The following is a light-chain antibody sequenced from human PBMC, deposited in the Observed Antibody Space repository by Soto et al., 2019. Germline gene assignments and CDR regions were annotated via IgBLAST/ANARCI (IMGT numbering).Light chain of an antibody. CDR2: DVN. CDR1: SSDVGAYDY. CDR3: NSFTSSSTHV. V-gene: IGLV2-14*03. Sequence: QSVLTQPASVSGSPRQSITLSCAGTSSDVGAYDYVSWYQQHPDKVPKLLIYDVNNRPSGVSNRFSGSKSGNTASLTIAGLQAEDEADYYCNSFTSSSTHVFGTVTKVTVL. J-gene: IGLJ1*01.